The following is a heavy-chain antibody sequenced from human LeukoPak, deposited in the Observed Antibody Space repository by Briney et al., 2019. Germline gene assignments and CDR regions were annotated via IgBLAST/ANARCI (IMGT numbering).Heavy chain of an antibody. CDR2: ISSSSNYI. Sequence: PGGPLRLSCAASGFTFSSYIKKWVRQAPGKGLEWVSSISSSSNYIYYAHSEKGRFTITHDNATNLLYLQINSLRAEDTTVYYWGRVTGYCTDWGQGTLVTVSS. V-gene: IGHV3-21*01. CDR1: GFTFSSYI. J-gene: IGHJ4*02. CDR3: GRVTGYCTD. D-gene: IGHD2-8*01.